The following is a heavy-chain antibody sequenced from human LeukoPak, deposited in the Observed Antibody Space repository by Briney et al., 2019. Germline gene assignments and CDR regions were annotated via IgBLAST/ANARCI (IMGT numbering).Heavy chain of an antibody. CDR1: GFTFSSYS. Sequence: GGSLRHSCAASGFTFSSYSMNWVRQAPGKGLEWVSSISSSSNYIYYADSLKGRFTISRDNAKNSLYLQMNGLRAEDTAVYYCARVPGDYWGQGTLVTVSS. V-gene: IGHV3-21*01. CDR2: ISSSSNYI. CDR3: ARVPGDY. J-gene: IGHJ4*02.